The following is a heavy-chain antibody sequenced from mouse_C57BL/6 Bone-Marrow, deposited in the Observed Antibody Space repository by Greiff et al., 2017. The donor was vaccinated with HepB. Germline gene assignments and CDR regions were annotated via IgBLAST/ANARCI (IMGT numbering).Heavy chain of an antibody. CDR1: GYTFTDYE. CDR2: IDPETGGT. J-gene: IGHJ2*01. Sequence: QVQLQQSGAELVRPGASVTLSCKASGYTFTDYEMHWVKQTPVHGLEWIGAIDPETGGTAYNQKFKGKDILTADKSSSTAYMELRSLTSEDSAVYYCTRGGLLRLTGSYYFDYWGQGTTLTVSS. D-gene: IGHD1-2*01. CDR3: TRGGLLRLTGSYYFDY. V-gene: IGHV1-15*01.